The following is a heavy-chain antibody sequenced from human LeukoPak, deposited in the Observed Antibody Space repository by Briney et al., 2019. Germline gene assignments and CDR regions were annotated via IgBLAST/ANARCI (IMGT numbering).Heavy chain of an antibody. CDR1: GFTFSDYY. Sequence: GGSLRLSCAASGFTFSDYYMSWIRQAPGKGLEWVSYISISSSYTNYADSVKGRFTISRDNSKNSLYLQINSLRAEDTALYYYARDLRVSGFDYSGQGALFTVSS. CDR3: ARDLRVSGFDY. V-gene: IGHV3-11*05. CDR2: ISISSSYT. J-gene: IGHJ4*02.